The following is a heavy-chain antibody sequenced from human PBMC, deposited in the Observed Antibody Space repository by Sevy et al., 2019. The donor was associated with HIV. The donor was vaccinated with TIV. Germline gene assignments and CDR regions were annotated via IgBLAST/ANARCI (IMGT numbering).Heavy chain of an antibody. J-gene: IGHJ6*02. Sequence: GGSLRLSCTPSGFTSGDYILTWVRQTPGKGLEWVGFIRRKTYGGTIEYAASGKGRFTISREGSKNVAYLRMNSLKTEDTAVYYCTRTSYYYDSGSYYGMDVWGQGTTVTVSS. CDR2: IRRKTYGGTI. V-gene: IGHV3-49*04. D-gene: IGHD3-10*01. CDR3: TRTSYYYDSGSYYGMDV. CDR1: GFTSGDYI.